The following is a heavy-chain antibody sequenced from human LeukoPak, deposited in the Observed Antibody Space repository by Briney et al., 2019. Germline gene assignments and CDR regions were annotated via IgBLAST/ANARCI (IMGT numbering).Heavy chain of an antibody. CDR1: GFTLISYG. CDR2: IWYDGNDK. D-gene: IGHD6-13*01. J-gene: IGHJ4*02. V-gene: IGHV3-33*01. CDR3: ARSPSLYSSSWFDY. Sequence: GGSLRLSCPASGFTLISYGMHWVRPAPGKGLEGVALIWYDGNDKYYADSVKGRITIDRDNSKNTLYLQMNSLKAEDTAVYYCARSPSLYSSSWFDYWGQGTLVTVSS.